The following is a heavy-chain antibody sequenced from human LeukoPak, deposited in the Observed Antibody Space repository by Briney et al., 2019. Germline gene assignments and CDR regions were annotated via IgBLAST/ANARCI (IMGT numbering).Heavy chain of an antibody. CDR2: ISYDGSNK. CDR3: AKISSCSWYSYY. CDR1: GFTFSSYG. Sequence: GRSLRLSCAASGFTFSSYGWHWVRQAPGKGLAWVAVISYDGSNKYYAVSVKGRFTISRDNSKHTLYLQMNSLRAEDTAVYYCAKISSCSWYSYYWRQRTLVTVPS. J-gene: IGHJ4*02. V-gene: IGHV3-30*18. D-gene: IGHD6-13*01.